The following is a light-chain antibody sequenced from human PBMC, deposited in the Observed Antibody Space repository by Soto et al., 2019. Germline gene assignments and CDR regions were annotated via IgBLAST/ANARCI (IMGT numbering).Light chain of an antibody. CDR3: QQYNSYST. J-gene: IGKJ2*01. V-gene: IGKV1-5*03. Sequence: DIQVTQPPSTLSASVGDRVTITCRASQSISSWLAWYQQRPGRAPNLLIYRASRLQTGVPSRFSGSGSGTEFTLTISSLQPDDFATYYCQQYNSYSTFGPGTKLEIK. CDR1: QSISSW. CDR2: RAS.